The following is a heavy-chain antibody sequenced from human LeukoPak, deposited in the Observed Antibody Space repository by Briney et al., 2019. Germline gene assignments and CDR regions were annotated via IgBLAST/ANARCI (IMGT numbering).Heavy chain of an antibody. CDR1: GGTFSSYA. J-gene: IGHJ5*02. V-gene: IGHV1-69*05. CDR2: IIPIFGTA. D-gene: IGHD6-13*01. CDR3: ATTIAAAGLHYNWFDP. Sequence: ASVKVSCKASGGTFSSYAISWVRQAPGQGLEWMGGIIPIFGTANYAQKFQGRVTITTDESTSTAYMELSSLRSEDTAVYYCATTIAAAGLHYNWFDPWGQGTLVTVSS.